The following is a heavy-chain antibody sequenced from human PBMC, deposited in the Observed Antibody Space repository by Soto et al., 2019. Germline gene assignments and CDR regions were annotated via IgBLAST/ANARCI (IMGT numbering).Heavy chain of an antibody. Sequence: SETLSLTCTVSGGSISGSSYYWGWIRQPPGKGLERIGNIFYSGTTHYNPSLKSRVTISVDTSKNQFSLKLRSVTAADTAVYYCESSESYDQSDYWGQGTLVTVSS. CDR1: GGSISGSSYY. V-gene: IGHV4-39*01. CDR2: IFYSGTT. CDR3: ESSESYDQSDY. J-gene: IGHJ4*02. D-gene: IGHD3-10*01.